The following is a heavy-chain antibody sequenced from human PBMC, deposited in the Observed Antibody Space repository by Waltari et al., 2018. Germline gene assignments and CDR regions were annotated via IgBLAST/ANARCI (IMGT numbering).Heavy chain of an antibody. CDR2: INPRGNVI. V-gene: IGHV3-74*01. J-gene: IGHJ4*02. D-gene: IGHD3-10*01. CDR3: IKDAYGPNDY. Sequence: EVQLVESGGGLVLPGGSLRLSRAASGFTVTTYWMHWVRQAPGKGLVWVSRINPRGNVINYADSVKGRFTISRDIAKNTLHLQMSSLRAEDTAIYYCIKDAYGPNDYWGQGALVTVSS. CDR1: GFTVTTYW.